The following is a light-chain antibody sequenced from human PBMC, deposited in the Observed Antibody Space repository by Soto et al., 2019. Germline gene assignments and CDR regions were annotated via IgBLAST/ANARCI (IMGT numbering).Light chain of an antibody. CDR2: DVS. CDR1: SRDVGGYNY. Sequence: QSALTQPASVSGSPGQSITISCTGTSRDVGGYNYVSWYQQHPGKAPELMIHDVSNRPSGVSNRFSGSKSGNTASLTISGLQAEDEAEYYCISYTSSSLYVFGTGTKLTVL. V-gene: IGLV2-14*01. CDR3: ISYTSSSLYV. J-gene: IGLJ1*01.